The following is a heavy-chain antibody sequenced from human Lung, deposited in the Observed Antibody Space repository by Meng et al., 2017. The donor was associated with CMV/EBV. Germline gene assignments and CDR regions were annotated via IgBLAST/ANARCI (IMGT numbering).Heavy chain of an antibody. J-gene: IGHJ4*02. CDR2: ININTGNP. CDR3: ARGNGWRFDY. D-gene: IGHD6-19*01. V-gene: IGHV7-4-1*01. Sequence: VHLVQSGSELKKPGDSVKVSCQAAGYTFTSSSMNWVRHAPGQGLEWMGWININTGNPTYAQGFTGRFVFSLDTSVSTAYLQIDSLKADDTAVYYCARGNGWRFDYWGQGTLVTVSS. CDR1: GYTFTSSS.